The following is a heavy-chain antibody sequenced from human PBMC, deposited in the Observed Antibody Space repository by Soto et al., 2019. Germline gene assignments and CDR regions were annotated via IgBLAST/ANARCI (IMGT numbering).Heavy chain of an antibody. J-gene: IGHJ6*02. Sequence: QVQLVESGGGVVQPGRSLRLSCAASGFTFSSYGMHWVRQAPGKGLEWVAVISYDGSNKYYADSVKGRFTISRDNSKNTLYLQMNSLRAEDTAVYYCAKDQQSSRITIFGVGYYYYGLDVWGQGTTVTVSS. D-gene: IGHD3-3*01. V-gene: IGHV3-30*18. CDR1: GFTFSSYG. CDR2: ISYDGSNK. CDR3: AKDQQSSRITIFGVGYYYYGLDV.